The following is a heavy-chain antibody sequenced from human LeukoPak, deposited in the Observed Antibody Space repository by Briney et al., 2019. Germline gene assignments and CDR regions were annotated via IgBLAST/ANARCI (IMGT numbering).Heavy chain of an antibody. CDR3: ARQASFYGSGSYFPLGHFDY. V-gene: IGHV4-39*07. CDR2: IYASGST. J-gene: IGHJ4*02. Sequence: SETLSLTCTVSGGSISSSSYYWGWIRQPPGKGLEWIGRIYASGSTNYNPSLKSRVTMSVDTSTNQLSLKLRSVTAADTAVYYCARQASFYGSGSYFPLGHFDYWGQETLVTVSS. D-gene: IGHD3-10*01. CDR1: GGSISSSSYY.